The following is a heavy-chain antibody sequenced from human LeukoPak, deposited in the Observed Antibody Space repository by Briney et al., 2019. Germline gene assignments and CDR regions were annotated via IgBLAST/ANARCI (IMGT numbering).Heavy chain of an antibody. Sequence: PSETLSLTCTVSGGSISSYYWSWLRQPPGKGLEWIGYIYYSGSTNYNPSLKSRVTISVDTSKNQFSLKLSSVTAADTAVYYCARGVTIFGVVIEHWFDPWGQGTLVTVSS. CDR2: IYYSGST. D-gene: IGHD3-3*01. J-gene: IGHJ5*02. CDR3: ARGVTIFGVVIEHWFDP. V-gene: IGHV4-59*01. CDR1: GGSISSYY.